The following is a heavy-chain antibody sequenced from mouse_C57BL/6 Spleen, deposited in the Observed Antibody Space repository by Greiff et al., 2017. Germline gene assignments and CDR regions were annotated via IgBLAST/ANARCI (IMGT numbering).Heavy chain of an antibody. CDR1: GFTFTDYY. D-gene: IGHD1-1*01. CDR3: ARPDYYGRRPYFGV. V-gene: IGHV7-3*01. CDR2: IRNKANGYTT. Sequence: EVQVVESGGGLVQPGGSLSLSCAASGFTFTDYYMSWVRQPPGKALEWLGFIRNKANGYTTEYSASVKGRFTISRDNSPSILYLQMKAQRAEDSATYYWARPDYYGRRPYFGVWGTATTVSVSS. J-gene: IGHJ1*03.